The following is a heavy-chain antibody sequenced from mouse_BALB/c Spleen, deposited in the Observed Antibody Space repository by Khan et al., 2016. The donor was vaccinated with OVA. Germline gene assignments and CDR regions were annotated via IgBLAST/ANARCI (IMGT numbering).Heavy chain of an antibody. J-gene: IGHJ4*01. CDR2: IYPSASYT. V-gene: IGHV1-69*02. CDR3: TREGTTVDAMDY. Sequence: QVQLKQSGAELVRPGASVKLSCKTSGYTFTNYWVNWVRQRPGQGLEWIGNIYPSASYTNYNQKFKDKATLTVDKSSSTAYIQLSSPTSEDSAVYYCTREGTTVDAMDYWGQGTSVTVSS. CDR1: GYTFTNYW. D-gene: IGHD1-1*01.